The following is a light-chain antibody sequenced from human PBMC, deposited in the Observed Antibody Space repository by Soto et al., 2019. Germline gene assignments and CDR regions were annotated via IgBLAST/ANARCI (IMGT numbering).Light chain of an antibody. CDR3: YSYTGSSTAYV. CDR1: SSDVGSYNL. J-gene: IGLJ1*01. V-gene: IGLV2-23*02. Sequence: QPVLTQPASVSGSPGQSITISCTGTSSDVGSYNLVSWYQQHPGKAPKLMIYEVSKRPSGVSNRFSGSKSGNTASLTISGLQAEDEADYYCYSYTGSSTAYVFGTGTKLTVL. CDR2: EVS.